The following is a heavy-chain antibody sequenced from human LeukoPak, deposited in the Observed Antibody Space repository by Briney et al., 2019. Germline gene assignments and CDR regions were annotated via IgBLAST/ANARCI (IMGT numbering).Heavy chain of an antibody. J-gene: IGHJ4*02. CDR1: GGSISSSSYY. V-gene: IGHV4-39*07. CDR3: ARGYGYSYGYGENYFDY. D-gene: IGHD5-18*01. Sequence: PSETLSLTCTVSGGSISSSSYYWGWIRQPPGKGLEWIGSIYYSGSTYYNPSLKSRVTISVDTSKNQFSLKLSSVTAADTAVYYCARGYGYSYGYGENYFDYWGQGTLVTVSS. CDR2: IYYSGST.